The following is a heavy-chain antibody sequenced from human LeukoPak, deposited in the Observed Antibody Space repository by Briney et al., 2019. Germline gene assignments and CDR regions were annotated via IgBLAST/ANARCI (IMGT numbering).Heavy chain of an antibody. CDR2: ISHDGSNK. CDR3: ARGGEVSYCSSTSCPLDY. V-gene: IGHV3-30*04. J-gene: IGHJ4*02. CDR1: GFTFSSYA. D-gene: IGHD2-2*01. Sequence: GGSLRLSCAASGFTFSSYAMSWVRQAPGKGLEWVAVISHDGSNKYYADSVKGRFTISRDNSKNTLYLQMNSLRAEDTAVYYCARGGEVSYCSSTSCPLDYWGQGTLVTVSS.